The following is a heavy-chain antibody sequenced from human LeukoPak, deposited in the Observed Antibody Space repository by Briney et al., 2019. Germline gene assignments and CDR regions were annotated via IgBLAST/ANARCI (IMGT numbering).Heavy chain of an antibody. CDR1: GGSISSYY. Sequence: SETLSLTCTVPGGSISSYYWSWIRQPPGKGLEWIGYIYYSGSTNYNPSLKSRVTISVDTSKNQFSLKLSSVTAADTAVYYCARGRGGYDSYYYYYMDVWGKGTTVTVSS. J-gene: IGHJ6*03. D-gene: IGHD5-12*01. CDR3: ARGRGGYDSYYYYYMDV. CDR2: IYYSGST. V-gene: IGHV4-59*01.